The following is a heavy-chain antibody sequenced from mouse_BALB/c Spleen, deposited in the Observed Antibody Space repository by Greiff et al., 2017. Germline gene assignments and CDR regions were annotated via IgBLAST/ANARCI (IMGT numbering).Heavy chain of an antibody. CDR1: GYTFTSYT. V-gene: IGHV1S26*01. Sequence: ESGAELVRPGTSVKVSCKASGYTFTSYTMHWVKQRPGQGLEWIGYINPSRGYTNYNQKFKDKATLTADKSSSTAYMQLSSLTSEDSAVYYCARDGYFAYWGQGTLVTVSA. CDR3: ARDGYFAY. J-gene: IGHJ3*01. CDR2: INPSRGYT. D-gene: IGHD2-3*01.